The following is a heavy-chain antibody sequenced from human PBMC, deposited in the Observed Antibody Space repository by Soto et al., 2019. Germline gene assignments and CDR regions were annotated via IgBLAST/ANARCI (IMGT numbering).Heavy chain of an antibody. V-gene: IGHV1-24*01. D-gene: IGHD3-16*02. CDR2: FDPEDGET. CDR1: GYTHTDLS. J-gene: IGHJ4*02. Sequence: ASVKVSCKVSGYTHTDLSMHWVRQAPGKGLEWMGGFDPEDGETIYAQKFQGRVTMTEDTSTDTAYMELSSLRSEDTAVYYCATIPFGGVIVFPQADYWGQGTLVTVSS. CDR3: ATIPFGGVIVFPQADY.